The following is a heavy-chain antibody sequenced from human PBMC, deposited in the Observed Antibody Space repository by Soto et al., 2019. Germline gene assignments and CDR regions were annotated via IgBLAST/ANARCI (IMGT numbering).Heavy chain of an antibody. CDR1: GGTLSSYA. CDR3: ARVWVTTVTAWFDL. CDR2: IIPFSGAA. V-gene: IGHV1-69*01. J-gene: IGHJ5*02. Sequence: VQLVQSGAEVKKPGSSVKVSCKPFGGTLSSYAITWMRQAPGQGLEWMGGIIPFSGAANYAQKFQGRVTITADESTNTAYMDLSSLRAEDTAVYFCARVWVTTVTAWFDLWGQGTLVTVSS. D-gene: IGHD4-17*01.